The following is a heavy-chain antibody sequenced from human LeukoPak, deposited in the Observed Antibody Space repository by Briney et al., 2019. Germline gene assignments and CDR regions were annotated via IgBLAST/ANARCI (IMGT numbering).Heavy chain of an antibody. CDR1: GYTFTSYG. CDR3: ARAVSSSWLLPF. J-gene: IGHJ4*02. CDR2: ISAYNGNT. Sequence: VASVKVSCKASGYTFTSYGISWVRQAPGQGLEWMGWISAYNGNTNYAQKLQGRITMTTDTYTSTAYMELRSLRSDDTAVYYCARAVSSSWLLPFWGQGTLVTVSS. V-gene: IGHV1-18*01. D-gene: IGHD6-13*01.